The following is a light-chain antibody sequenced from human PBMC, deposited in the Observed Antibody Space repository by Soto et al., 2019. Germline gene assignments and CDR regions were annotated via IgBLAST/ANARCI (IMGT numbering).Light chain of an antibody. CDR2: AAT. Sequence: DIQMTQSPSSLSASAGDRVTITCRASQSISDYVNWYQQKPGNAPKLLIYAATSLQSGAPLRFSGSGSGTDFTLTISSLQPEDFATYFCQQSYSLPRTFGQGTKVEI. V-gene: IGKV1-39*01. CDR1: QSISDY. CDR3: QQSYSLPRT. J-gene: IGKJ1*01.